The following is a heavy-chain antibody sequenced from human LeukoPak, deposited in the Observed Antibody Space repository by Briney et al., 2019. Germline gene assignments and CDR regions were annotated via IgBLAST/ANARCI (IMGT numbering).Heavy chain of an antibody. CDR3: ARGWDYGEYHADY. Sequence: PSETLSLTCAVSGYSISSGYYWGWIRQPPGKGLEWIGSIYHSGSTYYNPSLKSRVTISVDTSKNQFSLKLSSVTAADTAVYYCARGWDYGEYHADYWGQGSLVTVSS. V-gene: IGHV4-38-2*01. CDR1: GYSISSGYY. CDR2: IYHSGST. D-gene: IGHD4-17*01. J-gene: IGHJ4*02.